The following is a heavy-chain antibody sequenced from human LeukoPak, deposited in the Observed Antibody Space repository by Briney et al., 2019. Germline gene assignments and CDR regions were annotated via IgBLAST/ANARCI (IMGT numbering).Heavy chain of an antibody. V-gene: IGHV4-61*01. Sequence: SETLSLTCAVSGGSISSSTNWWSWVRQPPGKGLEWIGYIYYSGSTNYNPSLKSRVTISVDTSKNQFSLKLSSVTAADTAVYYCAGGTVAPFDYWGQGTLVTVSS. CDR1: GGSISSSTNW. D-gene: IGHD6-19*01. J-gene: IGHJ4*02. CDR3: AGGTVAPFDY. CDR2: IYYSGST.